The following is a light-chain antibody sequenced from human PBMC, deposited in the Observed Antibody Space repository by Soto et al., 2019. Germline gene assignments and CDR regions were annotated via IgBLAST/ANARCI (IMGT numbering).Light chain of an antibody. Sequence: EIVLTQSPATLSLSPGERATLSCRASQSVSSSLAWYQQKPGQAPRLLIYNASNRATGIPARFSGSGSGTDFTLTISSLEPEDFAVYDCQQRSNWPPITFGQGTRLEIK. CDR3: QQRSNWPPIT. CDR1: QSVSSS. V-gene: IGKV3-11*01. CDR2: NAS. J-gene: IGKJ5*01.